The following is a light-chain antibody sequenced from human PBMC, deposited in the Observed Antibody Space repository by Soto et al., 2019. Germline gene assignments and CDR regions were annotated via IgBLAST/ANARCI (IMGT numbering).Light chain of an antibody. CDR2: GAS. Sequence: EIVLTQSPGTLSLSPGERATLSCRASQSVTNDYLAWYQQKHGQAPRLLIYGASTRATGIPDRFSGSGSGTEFTLTISILEPEDFAVYSCQQYGFSPISFGQGTRLDIK. CDR1: QSVTNDY. V-gene: IGKV3-20*01. CDR3: QQYGFSPIS. J-gene: IGKJ5*01.